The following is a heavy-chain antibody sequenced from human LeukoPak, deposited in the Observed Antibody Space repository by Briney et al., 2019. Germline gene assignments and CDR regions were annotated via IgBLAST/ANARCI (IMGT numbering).Heavy chain of an antibody. J-gene: IGHJ4*02. V-gene: IGHV3-7*03. D-gene: IGHD5-18*01. CDR1: GFSFSNYW. CDR3: ASGGYSFGY. Sequence: GGSLRLSCAASGFSFSNYWMNWVRQAPGKGLEWVANIKQDGSEKYYVDSVKGRFTISRDSAKNSLYLQMNSLRAVDTAVYYCASGGYSFGYWGQGTLVTVSS. CDR2: IKQDGSEK.